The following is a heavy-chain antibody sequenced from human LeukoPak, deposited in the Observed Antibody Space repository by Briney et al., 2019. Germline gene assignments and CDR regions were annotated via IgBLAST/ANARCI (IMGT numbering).Heavy chain of an antibody. Sequence: ASVKVSCKAFGYTFTSNYMHWVRQAPGQGLEWMGWINPNSGGTNYAQKFQGRVTMTRDTSISTAYMELSRLRSDDTAVYYCAGYSSGWYFDYWGQGTLVTVSS. V-gene: IGHV1-2*02. CDR2: INPNSGGT. CDR3: AGYSSGWYFDY. CDR1: GYTFTSNY. D-gene: IGHD6-19*01. J-gene: IGHJ4*02.